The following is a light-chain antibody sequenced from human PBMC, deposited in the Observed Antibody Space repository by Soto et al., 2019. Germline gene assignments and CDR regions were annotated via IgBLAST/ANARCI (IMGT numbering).Light chain of an antibody. V-gene: IGKV3-20*01. CDR1: QTVNSNY. CDR2: GAS. Sequence: EIVLTQSPGTLSLSPGERGTLSRMASQTVNSNYLAWYQRKPGQAPRLLIYGASNRATDIPHRFSGSGSGTVFTLTITRLEPEDFAVYYCQQYGSSPPTFGQGTKVEIK. CDR3: QQYGSSPPT. J-gene: IGKJ1*01.